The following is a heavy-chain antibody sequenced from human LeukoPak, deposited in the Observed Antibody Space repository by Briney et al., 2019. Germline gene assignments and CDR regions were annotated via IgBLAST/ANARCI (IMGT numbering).Heavy chain of an antibody. J-gene: IGHJ4*02. V-gene: IGHV3-74*01. CDR2: ISGDGSGT. CDR1: GFTFSTYW. Sequence: GGSLRLSCGASGFTFSTYWMHWVRQVPGKGLVWVARISGDGSGTSFAVSVRGRFAISRDNAKNTVYLQMNSLRAEDTAVYYCFSPYNGIETLGSVYWGQGTLVTVSS. CDR3: FSPYNGIETLGSVY. D-gene: IGHD1-26*01.